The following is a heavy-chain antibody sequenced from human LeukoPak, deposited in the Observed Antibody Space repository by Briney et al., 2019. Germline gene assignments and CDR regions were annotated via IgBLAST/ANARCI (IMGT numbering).Heavy chain of an antibody. Sequence: PPETLSLTCTVSGGSISSGGYYWSWIRQPPGKGLEWIGEINHSGSTNYNPSLKSRVTISVDTSKNQFSLKLSSVTAADTAVYYCARGRNSPETVVTASNWFDPWGQGTLVTVSS. CDR3: ARGRNSPETVVTASNWFDP. D-gene: IGHD2-21*02. CDR2: INHSGST. J-gene: IGHJ5*02. V-gene: IGHV4-39*07. CDR1: GGSISSGGYY.